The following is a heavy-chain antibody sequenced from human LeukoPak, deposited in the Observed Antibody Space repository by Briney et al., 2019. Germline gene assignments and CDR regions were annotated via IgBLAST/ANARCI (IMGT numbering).Heavy chain of an antibody. D-gene: IGHD2-2*01. V-gene: IGHV3-23*01. Sequence: GSLRLSCAAPGFTFSSYAMSWVRQAPGKGLEWVSAISGSGGSTYYADSVKGRFTISRDNSKNTLYLQMNSLRAEDTAVYYCAKAQRRCSSTSCYSNKGNGNGMDVWGQGTTVTVSS. J-gene: IGHJ6*02. CDR3: AKAQRRCSSTSCYSNKGNGNGMDV. CDR1: GFTFSSYA. CDR2: ISGSGGST.